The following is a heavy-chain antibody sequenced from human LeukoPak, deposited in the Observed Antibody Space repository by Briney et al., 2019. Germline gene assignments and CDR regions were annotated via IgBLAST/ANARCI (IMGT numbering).Heavy chain of an antibody. CDR3: ASGRGYRYCSGGSCYGMDV. D-gene: IGHD2-15*01. J-gene: IGHJ6*02. CDR1: GFTFSSYA. CDR2: ISYDGSNK. V-gene: IGHV3-30-3*01. Sequence: GGSLRLSCAASGFTFSSYAMHWVRQAPGKGLEWVAVISYDGSNKYYADSVKGRFTISRDNSKNTLYLQMNSLRAVDTAVYYCASGRGYRYCSGGSCYGMDVWGQGTTVTVSS.